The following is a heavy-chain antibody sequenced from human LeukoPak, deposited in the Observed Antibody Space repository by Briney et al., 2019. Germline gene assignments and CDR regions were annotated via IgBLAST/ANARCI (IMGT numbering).Heavy chain of an antibody. D-gene: IGHD6-13*01. CDR2: FDPEDGET. CDR3: ATRGIAAAYFDY. Sequence: ASVKVSCKVSGYTLTELSMHWVRQAPGKGLEWMGGFDPEDGETIYAQKFQGRVTMTEDTSTDTAYMELSSLRSEDTAVYYCATRGIAAAYFDYWGQGTLVTVSS. CDR1: GYTLTELS. V-gene: IGHV1-24*01. J-gene: IGHJ4*02.